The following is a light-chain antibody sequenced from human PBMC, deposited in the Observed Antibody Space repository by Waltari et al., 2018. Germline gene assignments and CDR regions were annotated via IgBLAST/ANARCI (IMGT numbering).Light chain of an antibody. CDR1: RPTIGNNS. V-gene: IGLV1-51*02. J-gene: IGLJ7*01. CDR3: GTWDSSLSGAV. Sequence: QSVLTQPPSVSAAPGQRVPISFSGGRPTIGNNSVSWYRQFPGTAPKLLIYENTERPSGIPGRFSGSKSGTSATLDITGLQAGDEADYYCGTWDSSLSGAVFGGGTHLTVL. CDR2: ENT.